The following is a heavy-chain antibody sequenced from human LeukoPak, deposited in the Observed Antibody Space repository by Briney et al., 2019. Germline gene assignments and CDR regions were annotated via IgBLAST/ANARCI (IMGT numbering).Heavy chain of an antibody. Sequence: SETLSLTCAVYGGSFSGYYWSWIRQPPGKGLEWIGEINHSGSTNYNPSLKSRVTISVDTSKNQFSLKLSSVTAADTAVYYCARGPRTTYYYDSSGYYRCYFDYWGQGTLVTVSS. CDR3: ARGPRTTYYYDSSGYYRCYFDY. J-gene: IGHJ4*02. V-gene: IGHV4-34*01. CDR1: GGSFSGYY. CDR2: INHSGST. D-gene: IGHD3-22*01.